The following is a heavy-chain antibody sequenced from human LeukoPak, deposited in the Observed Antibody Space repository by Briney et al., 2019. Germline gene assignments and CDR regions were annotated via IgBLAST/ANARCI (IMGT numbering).Heavy chain of an antibody. J-gene: IGHJ3*02. CDR3: ASSVDFTGAFDI. D-gene: IGHD2-8*02. Sequence: PSETLSLTCTVSDGSISSYYWSWFRQPAGKGLEWIGYIYYSGSTNYNPSLKSRVTISVDTSKNQFSLKLSSVTAADTAVYYCASSVDFTGAFDIWGQGTMVTVSS. CDR2: IYYSGST. CDR1: DGSISSYY. V-gene: IGHV4-59*01.